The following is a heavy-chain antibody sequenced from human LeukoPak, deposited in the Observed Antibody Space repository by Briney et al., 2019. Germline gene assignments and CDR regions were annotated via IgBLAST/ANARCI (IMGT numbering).Heavy chain of an antibody. D-gene: IGHD3-22*01. J-gene: IGHJ4*02. CDR1: GGSISSYY. Sequence: SETLSLTCTVSGGSISSYYWSWIRQPPGKGLEWIGYIYYSGSTNYNPSLKSRVTIPVDTSKNQFSLKLSSVTAADTAVYYCARGGDYYDSSGYYYDYWGQGTLVTVSS. CDR2: IYYSGST. V-gene: IGHV4-59*01. CDR3: ARGGDYYDSSGYYYDY.